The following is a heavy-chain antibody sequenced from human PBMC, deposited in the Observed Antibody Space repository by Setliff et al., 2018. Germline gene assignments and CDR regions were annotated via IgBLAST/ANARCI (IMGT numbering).Heavy chain of an antibody. Sequence: PSETLSLTCTVSDDSFTSSRYYWGWIRQAPGSGLEWIGSISYSGTPHYNASVESRVTISIDTSRNQFSLELRSVTVADTATYYCVRPGGTTVVARHFDYWGSGILVTVS. D-gene: IGHD2-15*01. CDR1: DDSFTSSRYY. CDR2: ISYSGTP. J-gene: IGHJ4*01. CDR3: VRPGGTTVVARHFDY. V-gene: IGHV4-39*01.